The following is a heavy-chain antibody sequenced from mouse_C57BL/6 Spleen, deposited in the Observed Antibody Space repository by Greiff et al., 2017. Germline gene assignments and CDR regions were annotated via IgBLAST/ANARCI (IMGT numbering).Heavy chain of an antibody. D-gene: IGHD2-3*01. CDR1: GFTFSDYG. V-gene: IGHV5-17*01. CDR2: ISSGSSTI. CDR3: ASPYAGYYASMDY. J-gene: IGHJ4*01. Sequence: EVKLMESGGGLVKPGGSLKLSCAASGFTFSDYGMHWVRQAPEKGLEWVAYISSGSSTIYYADTVKGRFTISRDNAKNTLFLQMTSLRSEDTAMYYCASPYAGYYASMDYWGQGTSVTVSS.